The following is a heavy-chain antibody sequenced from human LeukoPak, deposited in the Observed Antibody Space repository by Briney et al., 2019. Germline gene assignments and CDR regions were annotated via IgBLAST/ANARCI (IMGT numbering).Heavy chain of an antibody. CDR2: IYGGGDT. V-gene: IGHV3-53*01. D-gene: IGHD1-1*01. CDR1: GFTVTDNY. J-gene: IGHJ4*02. CDR3: ATVHDSSLDY. Sequence: GGSLRLSCAASGFTVTDNYMNWVRQSSGKGLEWVSVIYGGGDTNYADSVKGRFIISRDNAKNSLYLQMNSLRAEDTAVYYCATVHDSSLDYWGQGTLVTVSS.